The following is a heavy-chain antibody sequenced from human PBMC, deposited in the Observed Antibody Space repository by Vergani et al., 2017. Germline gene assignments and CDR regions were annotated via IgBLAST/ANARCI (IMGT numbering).Heavy chain of an antibody. CDR3: AKGQQLVCFSVDV. V-gene: IGHV3-9*01. CDR1: GFRFDEYA. Sequence: EEKLVESGGGLVQPGRSLRLSCEASGFRFDEYAMPWVRRVPGKGLEWVSGVSWNSETIRYADSVKGRFTISRDNAKSSLYLQMDSLRPEDTAHYYCAKGQQLVCFSVDVWGIGTSVTVTA. J-gene: IGHJ6*04. CDR2: VSWNSETI. D-gene: IGHD6-13*01.